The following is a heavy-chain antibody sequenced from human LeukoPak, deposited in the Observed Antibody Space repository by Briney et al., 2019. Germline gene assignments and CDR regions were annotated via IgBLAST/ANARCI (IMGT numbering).Heavy chain of an antibody. CDR3: AKGPLHYDILTGYFQYGMDV. CDR2: LIGSSGST. D-gene: IGHD3-9*01. CDR1: GFTSTNYA. Sequence: GGSLRLSCAASGFTSTNYAMNWVRQAPGKGLEWVSVLIGSSGSTDYADSVKGRFTISRDNSKNTLYLQMNSLRAEDTAVYYCAKGPLHYDILTGYFQYGMDVWGQGTTVTVSS. J-gene: IGHJ6*02. V-gene: IGHV3-23*01.